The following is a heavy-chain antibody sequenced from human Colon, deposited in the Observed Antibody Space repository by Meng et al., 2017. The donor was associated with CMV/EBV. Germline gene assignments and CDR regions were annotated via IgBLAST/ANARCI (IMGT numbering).Heavy chain of an antibody. CDR1: GYTFTGYL. CDR3: GTFGGDFDY. J-gene: IGHJ4*02. V-gene: IGHV1-2*02. D-gene: IGHD3-3*01. Sequence: QGHRMQSGGGMRGPGASVKVSCKASGYTFTGYLIHWVRQAPGQGIEWMGWINPYSGDTIYAQKFEVGVTMTRDASITTAYLELSSLKSDDTAVYYCGTFGGDFDYWGQGTLVTVSS. CDR2: INPYSGDT.